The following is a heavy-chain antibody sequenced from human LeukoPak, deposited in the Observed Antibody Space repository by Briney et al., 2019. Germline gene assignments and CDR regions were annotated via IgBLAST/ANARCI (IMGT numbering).Heavy chain of an antibody. J-gene: IGHJ4*02. CDR3: ARDSSSELLWFGELLSFDY. D-gene: IGHD3-10*01. V-gene: IGHV1-18*04. Sequence: GASVKVSCKASGYIFTGYYMHWVRQAPGQGLEWMGWISAYNGNTNYAQKLQGRVTMTTDTSTSTAYMELRSLRSDDTAVYYCARDSSSELLWFGELLSFDYWGQGTLVTVSS. CDR2: ISAYNGNT. CDR1: GYIFTGYY.